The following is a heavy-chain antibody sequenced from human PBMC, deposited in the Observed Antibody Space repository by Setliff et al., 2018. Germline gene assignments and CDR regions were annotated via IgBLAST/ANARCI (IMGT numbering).Heavy chain of an antibody. CDR3: ATSGFCSAGSCYSFDD. CDR2: ISPGGST. D-gene: IGHD6-19*01. CDR1: GGSFSGYY. Sequence: SETLSLTCAVYGGSFSGYYWSWIRQPPGKGLEWIGEISPGGSTIYNPSLRSRVTMSVDTAKNRFSLNLTSVTAADTAVYYCATSGFCSAGSCYSFDDWGQGALVTVS. J-gene: IGHJ4*02. V-gene: IGHV4-34*01.